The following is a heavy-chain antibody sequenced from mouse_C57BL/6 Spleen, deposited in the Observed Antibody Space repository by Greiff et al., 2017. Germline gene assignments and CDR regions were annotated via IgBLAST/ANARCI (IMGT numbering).Heavy chain of an antibody. V-gene: IGHV1-80*01. J-gene: IGHJ4*01. CDR2: IYPGDGDT. CDR3: ARYYYFSGYYAMDY. Sequence: VKLVESGAELVKPGASVKISCKASGYAFSSYWMNWVKQRPGKGLEWIGQIYPGDGDTSYNGKFKGKATLTADKSSSTAYMQLSSLTSEDSAVYFCARYYYFSGYYAMDYWGQGTSVTVSS. D-gene: IGHD1-1*01. CDR1: GYAFSSYW.